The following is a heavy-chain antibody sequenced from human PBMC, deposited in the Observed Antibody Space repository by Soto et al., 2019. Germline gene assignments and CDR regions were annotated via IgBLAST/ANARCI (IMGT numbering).Heavy chain of an antibody. V-gene: IGHV3-72*01. J-gene: IGHJ4*02. Sequence: EVQLVESGGGLVQPGGSLRLSCAASGFTFSDHYMDWVRQAPGKGLEWVGRAGNKAHSFTTEYAASVKGRFTISRDDSKNSLYMQMNSLKTEDTAVYYCVRLEGSYYPDYWGQGTLVTVSS. D-gene: IGHD1-26*01. CDR3: VRLEGSYYPDY. CDR1: GFTFSDHY. CDR2: AGNKAHSFTT.